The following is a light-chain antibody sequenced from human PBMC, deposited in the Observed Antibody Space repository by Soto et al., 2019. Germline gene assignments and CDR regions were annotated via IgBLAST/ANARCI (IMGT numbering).Light chain of an antibody. Sequence: EIVLTQSPGTLSLSPGERATLSCRASESVSSCLAWYQQKPGQAPRLLIYGASSRATGIPDRFSGSGSGTDFTLTISRLEPEDFAVYYCQQYASSVTFGQGTKVEIK. CDR1: ESVSSC. CDR3: QQYASSVT. CDR2: GAS. V-gene: IGKV3-20*01. J-gene: IGKJ1*01.